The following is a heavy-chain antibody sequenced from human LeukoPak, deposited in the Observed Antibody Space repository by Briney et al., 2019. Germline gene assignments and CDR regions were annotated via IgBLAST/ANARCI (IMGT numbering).Heavy chain of an antibody. Sequence: PGGSLRLSCVASRFTFSSYAMNWVRQAPGKGLEWVSGIGCSGNSPYYADSVKGRFTISRDNFKTTLYLQMNSLRADDTAVYYCAKATYQYASGSPNWSDPWGQGTLVTVSS. D-gene: IGHD3-10*01. V-gene: IGHV3-23*01. J-gene: IGHJ5*02. CDR2: IGCSGNSP. CDR1: RFTFSSYA. CDR3: AKATYQYASGSPNWSDP.